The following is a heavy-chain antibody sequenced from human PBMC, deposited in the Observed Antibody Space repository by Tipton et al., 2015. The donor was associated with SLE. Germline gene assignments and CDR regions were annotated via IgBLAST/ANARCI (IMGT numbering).Heavy chain of an antibody. CDR2: ISYTGST. J-gene: IGHJ6*03. V-gene: IGHV4-34*01. D-gene: IGHD6-6*01. CDR3: ARGRSSLYYYYYMDV. Sequence: TLSLTCAVYGWSLREYQWSWIRQPPGKGLDWIGSISYTGSTYYNPSLKSRLTISVDTSKKQFSLKLSSVTAADTAVYFCARGRSSLYYYYYMDVWGKGTTVTVSS. CDR1: GWSLREYQ.